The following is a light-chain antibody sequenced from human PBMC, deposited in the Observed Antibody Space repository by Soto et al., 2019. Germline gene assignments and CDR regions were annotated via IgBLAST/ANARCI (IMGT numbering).Light chain of an antibody. CDR3: SSFAGSNNFPYV. CDR1: SSDVGAYDY. CDR2: EIN. Sequence: QSALTQPPSASGSPGQSVTISCTGTSSDVGAYDYVSSYQQHPGKAPKLMIYEINKRPSGVPDRFSGSKSGNTASLTVSGLQAEDEADYYCSSFAGSNNFPYVFGTGTKLTVL. V-gene: IGLV2-8*01. J-gene: IGLJ1*01.